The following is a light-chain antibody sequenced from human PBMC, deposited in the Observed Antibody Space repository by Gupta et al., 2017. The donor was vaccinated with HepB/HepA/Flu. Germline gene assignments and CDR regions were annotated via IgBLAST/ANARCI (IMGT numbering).Light chain of an antibody. J-gene: IGLJ2*01. CDR1: GPNIGHNS. Sequence: QSLLPQPPSACATPGPRSTITHSASGPNIGHNSVIWYQHLPGKAPRALIYNNDQRPSGVPDRFSGSRSGTTASLAISGFQFEDEADYYCSSWDGSLTAFVFGGGTTVTV. CDR2: NND. V-gene: IGLV1-44*01. CDR3: SSWDGSLTAFV.